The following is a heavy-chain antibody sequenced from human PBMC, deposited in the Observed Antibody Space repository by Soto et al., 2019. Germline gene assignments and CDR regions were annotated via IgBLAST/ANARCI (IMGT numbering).Heavy chain of an antibody. CDR1: GGSISSYY. CDR2: IYYSGST. V-gene: IGHV4-59*01. Sequence: SETLSLTCTVSGGSISSYYWSWIRQPPGKGLEWIGYIYYSGSTNYNPSLKSRVTISVDTSKNQFSLKLSSVTAADTAVYYCARQAPRNYDFWSGYYTHAFDIWGQGTMVTVSS. CDR3: ARQAPRNYDFWSGYYTHAFDI. J-gene: IGHJ3*02. D-gene: IGHD3-3*01.